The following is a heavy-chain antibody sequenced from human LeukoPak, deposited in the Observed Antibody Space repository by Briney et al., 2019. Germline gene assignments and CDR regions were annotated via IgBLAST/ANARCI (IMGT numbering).Heavy chain of an antibody. CDR1: GGSISSYY. Sequence: PSETLSLTCTVSGGSISSYYWSWIRQPPGKGLEWIGYIYYSGSTNYNPSLKSRVTISVDTSKNQFSLKLSSVTAADTAVYYCARGVETVTGPYWFDPWGQGTLVTVSS. V-gene: IGHV4-59*01. CDR3: ARGVETVTGPYWFDP. CDR2: IYYSGST. D-gene: IGHD4-17*01. J-gene: IGHJ5*02.